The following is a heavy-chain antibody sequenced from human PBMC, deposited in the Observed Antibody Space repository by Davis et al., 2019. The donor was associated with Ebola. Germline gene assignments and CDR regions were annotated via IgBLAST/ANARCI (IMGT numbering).Heavy chain of an antibody. CDR1: GFTFSSYA. Sequence: GESLKISCAASGFTFSSYAMSWVRQAPGKGLEWVSAISGSGGSTYYADSVKGRFTISRDNSKNTLYLQMNSLRAEDTAVYYCARDPGYCSGGSCYSLGFDYWGQGTLVTVSS. D-gene: IGHD2-15*01. J-gene: IGHJ4*02. CDR2: ISGSGGST. CDR3: ARDPGYCSGGSCYSLGFDY. V-gene: IGHV3-23*01.